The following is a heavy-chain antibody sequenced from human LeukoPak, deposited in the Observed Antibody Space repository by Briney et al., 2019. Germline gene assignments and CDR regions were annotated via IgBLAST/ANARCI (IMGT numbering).Heavy chain of an antibody. D-gene: IGHD3-10*01. CDR3: AKEGDYYGSGSHRDAFDM. J-gene: IGHJ3*02. CDR1: GFTFSTYG. CDR2: IRYVGINK. V-gene: IGHV3-30*02. Sequence: GGSLRLSCAASGFTFSTYGMHWVRQAPGKGLEGVSFIRYVGINKYYADSVKGRFTISRDNSKNTLYMQMNSLRQEDTDLYYCAKEGDYYGSGSHRDAFDMWGQGTMVTVSS.